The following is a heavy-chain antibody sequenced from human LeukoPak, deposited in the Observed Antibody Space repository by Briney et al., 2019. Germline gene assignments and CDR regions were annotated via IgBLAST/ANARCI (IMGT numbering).Heavy chain of an antibody. V-gene: IGHV4-31*03. J-gene: IGHJ3*02. CDR3: ARYYSVGAFDI. CDR2: IYYSGST. D-gene: IGHD3-10*01. Sequence: SETLSLTCTVSGGSISSGGYYWSWIRQHPGKGLEWIGYIYYSGSTYYNPSLKSRVTISVDTSKNQFSLKLSSVTAADTAVYYCARYYSVGAFDIWGQGTMVTVSS. CDR1: GGSISSGGYY.